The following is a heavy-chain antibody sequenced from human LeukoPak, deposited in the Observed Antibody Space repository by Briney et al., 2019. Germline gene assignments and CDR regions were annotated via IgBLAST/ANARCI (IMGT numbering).Heavy chain of an antibody. J-gene: IGHJ3*01. CDR2: INPNSGGT. CDR3: ARDVLAIIPLDAFDV. V-gene: IGHV1-2*06. D-gene: IGHD3-3*01. CDR1: GYTFTVYY. Sequence: ASVTVSFKASGYTFTVYYMHWVRLAQGQGIEWMGRINPNSGGTNYAQKFQGRVTMTTDPSINTDFMELSGLRSDDTALYYCARDVLAIIPLDAFDVWGQGTMVIVSS.